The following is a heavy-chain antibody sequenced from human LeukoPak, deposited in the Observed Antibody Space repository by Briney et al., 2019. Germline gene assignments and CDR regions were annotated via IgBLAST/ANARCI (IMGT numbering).Heavy chain of an antibody. CDR1: GFTFSRYE. J-gene: IGHJ6*02. Sequence: GGSLRLSCAASGFTFSRYEMNWVRQAPGKGLEWVTYISSSGSTKYYADSVKGRFTISRDNAKYSLSLQINSLRAEDTAIYYCARVLWDPRFDYYYGMDVWGQGTTVTVSS. CDR2: ISSSGSTK. V-gene: IGHV3-48*03. D-gene: IGHD3-3*01. CDR3: ARVLWDPRFDYYYGMDV.